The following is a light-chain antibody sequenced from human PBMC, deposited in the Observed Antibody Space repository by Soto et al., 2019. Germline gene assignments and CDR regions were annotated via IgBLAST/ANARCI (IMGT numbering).Light chain of an antibody. V-gene: IGKV1-39*01. J-gene: IGKJ1*01. CDR1: QSISSY. CDR3: QQYNSYLLT. CDR2: AAS. Sequence: DIQMTQSPSSLSASVGDRVTITCRAIQSISSYLNWYQQKPGKAPKLLIYAASSLQSGVPSRFSGSGSGTDFTLTISSLQPEDFATYYCQQYNSYLLTFGQGTKV.